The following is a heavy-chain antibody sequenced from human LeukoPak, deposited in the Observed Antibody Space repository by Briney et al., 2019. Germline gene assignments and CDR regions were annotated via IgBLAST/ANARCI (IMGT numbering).Heavy chain of an antibody. CDR3: ARQGLYYYDSSGPDAFDI. V-gene: IGHV4-38-2*02. J-gene: IGHJ3*02. D-gene: IGHD3-22*01. Sequence: SETLSLTCTVSGGSISSGYYWGWIRQPPGKGLEWIGSIDHSGSTYYNPSLKSRVTISVDTSKNQFSLKLSSVTAADTAVYYCARQGLYYYDSSGPDAFDIWGQGTMVTVSS. CDR1: GGSISSGYY. CDR2: IDHSGST.